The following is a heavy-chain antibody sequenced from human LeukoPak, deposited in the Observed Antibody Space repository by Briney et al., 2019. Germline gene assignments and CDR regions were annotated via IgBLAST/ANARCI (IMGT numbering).Heavy chain of an antibody. CDR2: IIGSGGST. D-gene: IGHD6-13*01. J-gene: IGHJ6*02. CDR1: GFTFSSYA. CDR3: AKDGAAAGRSHSCYYYYGMDV. Sequence: QPGGSLRLSCPATGFTFSSYAMSWVRQAPGKGPEWDSSIIGSGGSTYYADSVKGRFTISRDNSKDTLYLQMNRLRAEDTAIYYCAKDGAAAGRSHSCYYYYGMDVWGQGTTVTVSS. V-gene: IGHV3-23*01.